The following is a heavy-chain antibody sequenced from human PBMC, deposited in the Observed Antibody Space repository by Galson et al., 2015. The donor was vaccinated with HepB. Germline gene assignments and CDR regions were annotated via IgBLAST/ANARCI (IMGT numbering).Heavy chain of an antibody. J-gene: IGHJ3*02. D-gene: IGHD3-16*02. Sequence: SLRLSCAASGFTFSSYWMHWVRHAPGKGLVWVSRINSDGSSTSYADSVKGRFTISRDNAKNTLYLQMNSLRAEDTAVYYWARLLWGVIVPGDAFDIWGQGTMVTVSS. CDR3: ARLLWGVIVPGDAFDI. V-gene: IGHV3-74*01. CDR1: GFTFSSYW. CDR2: INSDGSST.